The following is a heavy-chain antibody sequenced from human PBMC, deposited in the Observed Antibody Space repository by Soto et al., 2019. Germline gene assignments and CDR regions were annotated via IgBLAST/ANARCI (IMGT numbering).Heavy chain of an antibody. Sequence: QVQLRQWGAGLLKPSETLVLTCAVSGGSFTDYYWGWIRQSPGKGLEWIGEINHSASSTYNPSLASRVTILVDTYKKQFYLRLTSVTAADTSMYYCARGEYDSSGLYSWAPLGFDVWGQGTTVTVSS. CDR2: INHSASS. CDR3: ARGEYDSSGLYSWAPLGFDV. D-gene: IGHD3-22*01. J-gene: IGHJ6*02. V-gene: IGHV4-34*01. CDR1: GGSFTDYY.